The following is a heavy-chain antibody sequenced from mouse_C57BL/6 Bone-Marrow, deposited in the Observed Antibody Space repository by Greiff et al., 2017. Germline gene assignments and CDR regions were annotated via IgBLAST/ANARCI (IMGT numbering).Heavy chain of an antibody. CDR2: ISDGGSYT. Sequence: EVKVVESGGGLVKPGGSLKLSCAASGFTFSSYAMSWVRQTPEKRLEWVATISDGGSYTYYPDNVKGRFTISRDNAKNNLYLQMSHLKSEATAMYYCERDDVVSHYDYGGQGTTLTVSS. V-gene: IGHV5-4*01. CDR3: ERDDVVSHYDY. J-gene: IGHJ2*01. CDR1: GFTFSSYA. D-gene: IGHD1-1*01.